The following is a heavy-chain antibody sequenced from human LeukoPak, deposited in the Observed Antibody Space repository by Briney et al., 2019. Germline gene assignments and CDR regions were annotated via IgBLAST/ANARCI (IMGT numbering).Heavy chain of an antibody. CDR3: ARHERLVRNRIVVIPGASDY. CDR1: GYIFATYW. CDR2: IYPGDSDT. V-gene: IGHV5-51*01. D-gene: IGHD2-2*01. Sequence: GESLKISCKGSGYIFATYWINWVRQVPGKGLEWMGIIYPGDSDTTYSPSFQGQVTMSVDKSINTAYLQWSSLKASDTAIYYCARHERLVRNRIVVIPGASDYWGQGTLVTASS. J-gene: IGHJ4*02.